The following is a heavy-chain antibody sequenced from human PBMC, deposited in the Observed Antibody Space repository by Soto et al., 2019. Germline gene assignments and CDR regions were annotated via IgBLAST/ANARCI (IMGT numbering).Heavy chain of an antibody. CDR3: TTESVAVAGFFDY. J-gene: IGHJ4*02. D-gene: IGHD6-19*01. Sequence: GGSLRLSCAASGFTFSNAWMSWVRQAPGKGLEWVGRIKSKTDGGTTDYAAPVKGRFTISRDDSKNTLYLQMNSLKTEDTAVYYCTTESVAVAGFFDYWGQGTLVTAPQ. V-gene: IGHV3-15*01. CDR1: GFTFSNAW. CDR2: IKSKTDGGTT.